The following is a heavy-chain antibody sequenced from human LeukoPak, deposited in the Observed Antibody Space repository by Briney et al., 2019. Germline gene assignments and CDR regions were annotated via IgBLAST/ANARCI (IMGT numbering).Heavy chain of an antibody. Sequence: PGRSLRLSCAASGFTFSSYSMNWVRQAPGKGLEWVSSISSSSSYIYYADSVKGRFTISRDNAKNSLYLQMNSLRAEDTAVYYCARDARWELLGWFDPWGQGTLVTVSS. D-gene: IGHD1-26*01. CDR3: ARDARWELLGWFDP. J-gene: IGHJ5*02. CDR1: GFTFSSYS. CDR2: ISSSSSYI. V-gene: IGHV3-21*01.